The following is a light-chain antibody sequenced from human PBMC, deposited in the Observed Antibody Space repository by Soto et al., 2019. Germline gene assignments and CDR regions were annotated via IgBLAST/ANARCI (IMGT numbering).Light chain of an antibody. CDR2: DTS. J-gene: IGLJ2*01. CDR3: LLSYSGARV. CDR1: TGAVTSGHY. V-gene: IGLV7-46*01. Sequence: QTVVTQEPSLTVSPGGTVTLTCGSSTGAVTSGHYPYWFQQKPGQAPRTLIYDTSNKHSWTPARFSGSLLGGKAALTLSGAQPEDEAEYYCLLSYSGARVFGGWSQQAVL.